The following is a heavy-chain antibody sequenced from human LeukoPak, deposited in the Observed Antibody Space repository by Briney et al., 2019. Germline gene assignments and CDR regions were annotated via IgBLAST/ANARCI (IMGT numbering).Heavy chain of an antibody. CDR1: GFTVSSNY. CDR2: IYSGGST. V-gene: IGHV3-53*01. Sequence: GGSLRLSCAASGFTVSSNYMSWVRQAPGKGLEWVSIIYSGGSTFYADSVKGRFTISRDNSKNTLYLQMNSLRAEDTAVYYCARERGYSYDHWGQGTLVTVSS. J-gene: IGHJ4*02. CDR3: ARERGYSYDH. D-gene: IGHD5-18*01.